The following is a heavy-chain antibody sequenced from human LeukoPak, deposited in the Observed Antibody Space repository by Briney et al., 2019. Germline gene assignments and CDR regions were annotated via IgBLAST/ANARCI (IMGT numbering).Heavy chain of an antibody. CDR1: GDSVFSYSAS. CDR2: TYYRSKWYS. Sequence: SQTLSLTCGISGDSVFSYSASWNWIRQSPSRGLEWLGRTYYRSKWYSDYAVAVKSRITINPDTSKNEFFLQLNSVTPEDTAVYYCARRIFMTVGNSAFDIWGQGTMVTVSS. D-gene: IGHD3-22*01. CDR3: ARRIFMTVGNSAFDI. J-gene: IGHJ3*02. V-gene: IGHV6-1*01.